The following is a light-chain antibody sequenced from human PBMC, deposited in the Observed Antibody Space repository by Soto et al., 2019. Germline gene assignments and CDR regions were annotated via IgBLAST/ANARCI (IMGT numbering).Light chain of an antibody. Sequence: DIQTTQSPSSLSASLGDRVTITCRASQSISDYVNWYQQQPGKAPKLLIHTASTLRPGVPSRFGGSGSGTDFTLTIDNLQPEDFAAYYCQQTNTSPWTFGQGTKVEVK. J-gene: IGKJ1*01. CDR3: QQTNTSPWT. CDR1: QSISDY. CDR2: TAS. V-gene: IGKV1-39*01.